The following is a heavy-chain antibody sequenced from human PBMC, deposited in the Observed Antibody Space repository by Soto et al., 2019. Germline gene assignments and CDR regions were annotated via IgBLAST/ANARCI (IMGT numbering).Heavy chain of an antibody. CDR2: IYYSGST. CDR3: ATNYAYYYYGMDV. Sequence: ETLSLTCTVSGGSISSSSYYWGWIRQPPGKGLEWIGSIYYSGSTYYNPSLKSRVTISVDTSKNQFSLKLSSVTAADTAVYYCATNYAYYYYGMDVWGQGTTVTVS. D-gene: IGHD4-4*01. CDR1: GGSISSSSYY. V-gene: IGHV4-39*01. J-gene: IGHJ6*02.